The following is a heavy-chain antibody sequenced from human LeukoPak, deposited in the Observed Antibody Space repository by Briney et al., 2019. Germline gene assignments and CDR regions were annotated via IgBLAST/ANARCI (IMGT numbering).Heavy chain of an antibody. CDR1: GGSISSYY. CDR3: ARSKSQYYYDSSGPTDY. J-gene: IGHJ4*02. V-gene: IGHV4-59*01. D-gene: IGHD3-22*01. Sequence: PPETLSLTCTVSGGSISSYYWSWIRQPPGKGLEWIGYIYYSGSTNYNPSLKSRVTISVDTSKNQFSLKLSSVTAADTAVYYCARSKSQYYYDSSGPTDYWGQGTLVTVSS. CDR2: IYYSGST.